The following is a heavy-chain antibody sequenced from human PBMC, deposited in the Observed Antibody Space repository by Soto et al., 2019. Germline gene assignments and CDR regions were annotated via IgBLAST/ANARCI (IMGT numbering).Heavy chain of an antibody. CDR2: ISAYNGNT. J-gene: IGHJ6*02. CDR3: ARGRKEYSSSWYYYYGMDV. V-gene: IGHV1-18*01. Sequence: QVQLVQSGAEVKKPGASVKVSCKASGYTFTSYGISWVRQAPGQGLEWMGWISAYNGNTNYAQKLQGRVTMTTDTATSTAYMELRSLRSDETAVYYCARGRKEYSSSWYYYYGMDVWGQGTTVTVSS. D-gene: IGHD6-13*01. CDR1: GYTFTSYG.